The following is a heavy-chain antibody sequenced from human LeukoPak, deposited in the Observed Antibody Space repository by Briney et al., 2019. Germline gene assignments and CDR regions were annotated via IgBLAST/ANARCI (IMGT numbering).Heavy chain of an antibody. Sequence: SVKLSCKTSGFDFVTSVIHRVRQARGQRLEWEGEIIVGSGNTKYGEKFQERATISRDMSTSTVYVELTSLRSGDTAVYYCAKAPSLRGTSPNYYYYMDVWGKGATVTISS. CDR1: GFDFVTSV. CDR2: IIVGSGNT. J-gene: IGHJ6*03. CDR3: AKAPSLRGTSPNYYYYMDV. V-gene: IGHV1-58*02. D-gene: IGHD2-2*01.